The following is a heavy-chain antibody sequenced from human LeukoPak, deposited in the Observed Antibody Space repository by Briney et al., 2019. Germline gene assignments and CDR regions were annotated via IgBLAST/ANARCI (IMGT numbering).Heavy chain of an antibody. D-gene: IGHD6-19*01. J-gene: IGHJ4*02. CDR2: IYTSGST. Sequence: SETLSLTCTVSGGSISSYYWIWIRQPAGKGLECIGRIYTSGSTNYNPSLKSRVTMSVDTSKNQFSLKLSSVTAADTAVYYCARSYSSGWYGDYFDYWGQGTLVTVSS. CDR3: ARSYSSGWYGDYFDY. V-gene: IGHV4-4*07. CDR1: GGSISSYY.